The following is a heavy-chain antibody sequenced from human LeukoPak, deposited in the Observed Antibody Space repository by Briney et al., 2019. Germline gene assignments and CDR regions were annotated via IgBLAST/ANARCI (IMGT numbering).Heavy chain of an antibody. Sequence: SETLSLTCTVSGGSISSNSYYWSWIRQPAGKGLEWIGRIYTSGSTDYNPSLKSRVTISKDTSKNEFSLKLSSVTAADTAVYYCARLGSGWSNDYWGQGTLVTVSS. CDR1: GGSISSNSYY. J-gene: IGHJ4*02. CDR2: IYTSGST. D-gene: IGHD6-19*01. V-gene: IGHV4-61*02. CDR3: ARLGSGWSNDY.